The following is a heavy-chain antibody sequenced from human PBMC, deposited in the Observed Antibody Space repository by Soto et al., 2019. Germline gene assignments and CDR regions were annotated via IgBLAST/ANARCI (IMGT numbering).Heavy chain of an antibody. V-gene: IGHV1-18*01. D-gene: IGHD3-3*01. J-gene: IGHJ3*02. CDR3: ASSRQYDFWSGSYDAFDI. CDR1: GYTFTSYG. CDR2: ISAYNGNT. Sequence: AXVKVSCKASGYTFTSYGISWVRQAPGQCLEWMGWISAYNGNTNYAQKLQGRVTMTTDTSTSTAYMELRSLRSDDTAVYYCASSRQYDFWSGSYDAFDIWGQGTMVTVSS.